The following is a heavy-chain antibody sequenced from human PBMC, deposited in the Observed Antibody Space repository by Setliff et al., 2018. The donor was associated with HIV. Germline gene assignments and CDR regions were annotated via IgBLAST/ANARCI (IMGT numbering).Heavy chain of an antibody. Sequence: SETLSLTCTVSGGSISSGSYYWSWIRQPAGKGLEWIGHIHTSGSTKYNPSLKSRVTISEDTSKNQFSLKLSSVTAADTAVYYCARQIWNESPGYGFDPWGQGTLVTVSS. CDR2: IHTSGST. J-gene: IGHJ5*02. V-gene: IGHV4-61*09. CDR1: GGSISSGSYY. CDR3: ARQIWNESPGYGFDP. D-gene: IGHD3-22*01.